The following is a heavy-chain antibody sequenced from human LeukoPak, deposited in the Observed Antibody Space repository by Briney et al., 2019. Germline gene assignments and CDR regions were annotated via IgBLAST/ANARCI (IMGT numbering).Heavy chain of an antibody. CDR1: GITFSSYE. D-gene: IGHD4-17*01. Sequence: PGGSLRLSCAASGITFSSYEMNWVRQAPGKGLEWVSYISSSGSRRYYADSVKGRFTISRDNAKNSLYLQMNSLRAEDTAVYYCARDLDGDFNYWSQGTLVTVSS. CDR3: ARDLDGDFNY. J-gene: IGHJ4*02. V-gene: IGHV3-48*03. CDR2: ISSSGSRR.